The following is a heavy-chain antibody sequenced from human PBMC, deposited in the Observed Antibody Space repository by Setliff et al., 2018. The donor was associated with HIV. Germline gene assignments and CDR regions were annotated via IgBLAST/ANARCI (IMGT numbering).Heavy chain of an antibody. CDR3: ARVRAGALLNAFDI. J-gene: IGHJ3*02. CDR2: ISGYSDNT. D-gene: IGHD1-26*01. CDR1: GYTFTNFA. Sequence: ASVMVSCKASGYTFTNFAISWVRQAPGQGLEWMGWISGYSDNTNYAQNLQGRVTMTTDTSSSTSYMELRRLTSDDTAMYYCARVRAGALLNAFDIWGQGTMVTVSS. V-gene: IGHV1-18*01.